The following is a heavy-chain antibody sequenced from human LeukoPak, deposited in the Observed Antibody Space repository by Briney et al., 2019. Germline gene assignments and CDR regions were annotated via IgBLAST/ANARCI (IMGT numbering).Heavy chain of an antibody. Sequence: ASVKVSCKASGGTFSSYAISWVRQAPGQGLEWMGGIIPIFGTANYAQKFQGRVTITADESTSTAYMELSSLRSEDTAVYYCARDRGVAVSQTQTQEAFDIWGKGTTVTVSS. CDR3: ARDRGVAVSQTQTQEAFDI. CDR1: GGTFSSYA. CDR2: IIPIFGTA. V-gene: IGHV1-69*01. D-gene: IGHD3-10*01. J-gene: IGHJ6*04.